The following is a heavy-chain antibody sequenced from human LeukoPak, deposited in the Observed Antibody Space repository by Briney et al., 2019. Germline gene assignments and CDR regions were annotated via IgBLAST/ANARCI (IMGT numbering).Heavy chain of an antibody. Sequence: GASVKVSCKASGYTFTGYYMHWVRQAPGQGLEWMGWINPDRGGTNYAQKFQGRVTMTRDTSISTAYMELSRLRSDDTAVYYCARVVSVDTVATSHFDYWGQGTLVTVSP. CDR3: ARVVSVDTVATSHFDY. CDR1: GYTFTGYY. CDR2: INPDRGGT. V-gene: IGHV1-2*02. D-gene: IGHD5-12*01. J-gene: IGHJ4*02.